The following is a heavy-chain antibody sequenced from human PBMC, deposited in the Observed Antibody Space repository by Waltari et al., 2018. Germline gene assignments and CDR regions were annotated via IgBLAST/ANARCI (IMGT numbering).Heavy chain of an antibody. J-gene: IGHJ4*01. CDR3: AKGRWYFDF. CDR2: MGGSGGNT. CDR1: GLPFSTYA. Sequence: EVQLLESGGGLVQPGGSLRLSCASSGLPFSTYAMSWVRQAPGGGLEWVSGMGGSGGNTYYADSVKGRFTISRDNARNTLFLQMNRLRAEDTAVYYCAKGRWYFDFWGRGTLVTVPS. V-gene: IGHV3-23*01.